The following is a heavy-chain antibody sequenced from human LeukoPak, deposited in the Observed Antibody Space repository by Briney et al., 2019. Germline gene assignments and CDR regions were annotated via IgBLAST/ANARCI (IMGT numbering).Heavy chain of an antibody. Sequence: PSGTLSLTCAVSGGSISSSHWWSWVRQPPGKGLEWIGEISNSGRTNFNPSLKGRVTISVDKSKNQFSLKLTSVTAADTALYYCTRVEGFRYFDYWGQGTLVTVSS. CDR1: GGSISSSHW. J-gene: IGHJ4*02. D-gene: IGHD3-3*01. V-gene: IGHV4-4*02. CDR3: TRVEGFRYFDY. CDR2: ISNSGRT.